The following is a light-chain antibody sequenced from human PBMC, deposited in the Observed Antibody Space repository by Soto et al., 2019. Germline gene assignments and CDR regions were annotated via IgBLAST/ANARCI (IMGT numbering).Light chain of an antibody. Sequence: DIVMTQSPDSLAVSLGERATINCKSSQSVLSSSNNKDYLAWYQQKPSQPPKLLIYWASTRESGVPDRFSGSGSGTDFTLTISSLQAEDVAVYYCQHYYTTPFTFGPGTKVDIK. CDR1: QSVLSSSNNKDY. CDR3: QHYYTTPFT. V-gene: IGKV4-1*01. J-gene: IGKJ3*01. CDR2: WAS.